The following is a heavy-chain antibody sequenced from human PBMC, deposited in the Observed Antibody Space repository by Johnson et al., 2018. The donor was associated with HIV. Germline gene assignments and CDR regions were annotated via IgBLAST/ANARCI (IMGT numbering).Heavy chain of an antibody. V-gene: IGHV3-30-3*01. CDR3: AKGIPKYDSRGYDAFDI. CDR1: GFTFSSYA. D-gene: IGHD3-22*01. Sequence: QVQLVESGGGVVQPGRSLRLSCAASGFTFSSYAMHWVRQAPGKGLEWVAVISYDGSSKYYADSVKGRFTISRDNSKNTLNLQMNSLRPEDTADYYCAKGIPKYDSRGYDAFDIWGQGTMVTVSS. J-gene: IGHJ3*02. CDR2: ISYDGSSK.